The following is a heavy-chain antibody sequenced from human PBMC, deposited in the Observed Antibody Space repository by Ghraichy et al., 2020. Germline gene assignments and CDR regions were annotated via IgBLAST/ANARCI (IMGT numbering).Heavy chain of an antibody. CDR2: IRSKANSYAT. CDR1: GFTFSGSA. Sequence: GGSLRLSCAASGFTFSGSAMHWVRQASGKGLEWVGRIRSKANSYATAYAASVKGRFTISRDDSKNTAYLQMNSLKTEDTAVYYCTSRLRIADYYYGMDVWGQGTTVTVSS. D-gene: IGHD6-13*01. CDR3: TSRLRIADYYYGMDV. J-gene: IGHJ6*02. V-gene: IGHV3-73*01.